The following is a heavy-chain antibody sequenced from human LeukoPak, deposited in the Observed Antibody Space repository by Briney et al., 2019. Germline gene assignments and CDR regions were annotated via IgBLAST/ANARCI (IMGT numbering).Heavy chain of an antibody. Sequence: PGGSLRLSCAASGFTFSSYSMNWVRQAPGKGLEWVSSISSSSSYIYYADSVKGRFTISRDNAKNSLYLQMNSLRAEDTAVYYCARDTLALDDGFDYWGQGTLVTVSS. CDR2: ISSSSSYI. CDR1: GFTFSSYS. CDR3: ARDTLALDDGFDY. V-gene: IGHV3-21*01. J-gene: IGHJ4*02. D-gene: IGHD4-17*01.